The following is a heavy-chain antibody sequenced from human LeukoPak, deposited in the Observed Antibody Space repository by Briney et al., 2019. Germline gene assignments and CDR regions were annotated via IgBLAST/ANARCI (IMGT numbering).Heavy chain of an antibody. Sequence: GGSLRLSCVASGFSFGKYWMSWVRQAPGKGLEWVANIKLDGSEKNYVDSAKGRFTISRDNTKNSLYLQMNSLRVEDTAVFYCARDQYDTWSRRGNFDSWGQGTLVIVSS. V-gene: IGHV3-7*03. CDR3: ARDQYDTWSRRGNFDS. CDR2: IKLDGSEK. D-gene: IGHD3-3*01. J-gene: IGHJ4*02. CDR1: GFSFGKYW.